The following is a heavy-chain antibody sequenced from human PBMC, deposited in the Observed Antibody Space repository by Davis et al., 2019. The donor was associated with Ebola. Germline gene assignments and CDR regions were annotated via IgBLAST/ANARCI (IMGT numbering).Heavy chain of an antibody. J-gene: IGHJ4*02. D-gene: IGHD1-26*01. CDR2: INHSGST. CDR1: GGSFSGYY. CDR3: ARLGATSGVYFDY. Sequence: SETLSLTCAVYGGSFSGYYWSWIRQPPGKGLEWIGEINHSGSTNYNPSLESRVTISVDTSKSHFSLNLTSVTAADTAVYYCARLGATSGVYFDYWGPGILVTVSS. V-gene: IGHV4-34*01.